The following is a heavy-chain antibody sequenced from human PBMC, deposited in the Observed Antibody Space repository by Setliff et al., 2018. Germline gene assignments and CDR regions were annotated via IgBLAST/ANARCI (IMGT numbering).Heavy chain of an antibody. CDR1: DDSISSRHYY. CDR2: IYTSWST. Sequence: SETLSLTCTVSDDSISSRHYYWSWIRQPAGKGLEWLGQIYTSWSTNYNPSLKGRATLSIDASKKQFSLKLNSVTAADTAVYYCARMSGFFYIDVWGNGTTVTVSS. J-gene: IGHJ6*03. D-gene: IGHD3-3*01. CDR3: ARMSGFFYIDV. V-gene: IGHV4-61*09.